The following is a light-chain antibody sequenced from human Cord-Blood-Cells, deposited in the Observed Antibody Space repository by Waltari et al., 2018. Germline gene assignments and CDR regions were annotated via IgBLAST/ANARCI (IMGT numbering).Light chain of an antibody. Sequence: DIQMTQSPSSLAASVGDRVTLTCRTSQSISSYSNWYQQQPGKATKLLIYAASSFQSVVPSMFSGSASATDFTLTISSLPPEDSATYCCQQSYSTPYTFGQGTKLEIK. J-gene: IGKJ2*01. CDR2: AAS. V-gene: IGKV1-39*01. CDR3: QQSYSTPYT. CDR1: QSISSY.